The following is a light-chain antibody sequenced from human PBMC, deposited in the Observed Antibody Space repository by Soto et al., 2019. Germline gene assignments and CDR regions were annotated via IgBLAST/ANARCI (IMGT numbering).Light chain of an antibody. V-gene: IGLV2-14*01. J-gene: IGLJ2*01. CDR3: SSYTSSSTVV. CDR1: SSDVGGYHY. Sequence: QSVLTQPASVSGSPGQSITISCTGTSSDVGGYHYVSWYQQHPGKAPKLMIYEVSNRPSGVSNRFSGSKSGNTASLTISGLKAEDEADYYCSSYTSSSTVVFGGGTKVTVL. CDR2: EVS.